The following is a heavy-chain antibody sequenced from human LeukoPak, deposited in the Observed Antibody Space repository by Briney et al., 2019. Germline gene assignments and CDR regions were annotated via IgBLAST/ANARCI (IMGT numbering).Heavy chain of an antibody. V-gene: IGHV1-69*13. Sequence: SVKVSCKASGYTFSGYYMHWVRQAPGQGLEWMGWINPIFGTANYAQKFQGRVTITADESTSTAYMELSSLRSEDTAVYYCARAEGLQLPFDYWGQGTLVTVSS. D-gene: IGHD1-1*01. CDR3: ARAEGLQLPFDY. CDR1: GYTFSGYY. CDR2: INPIFGTA. J-gene: IGHJ4*02.